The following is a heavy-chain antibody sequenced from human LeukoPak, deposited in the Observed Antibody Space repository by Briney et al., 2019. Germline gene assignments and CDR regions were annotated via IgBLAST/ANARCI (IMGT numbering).Heavy chain of an antibody. D-gene: IGHD3-22*01. CDR1: TFIFSTYS. CDR3: ARGLGGYYDTPYYFDY. J-gene: IGHJ4*02. CDR2: IKQDGSEK. V-gene: IGHV3-7*01. Sequence: GGSLRLSCAASTFIFSTYSMNWVRQAPGKGLEWVANIKQDGSEKYYVDSVKGRFTISRDNAKNSLYLQMNSLRAEDTAVYYCARGLGGYYDTPYYFDYWGQGTLVTVSS.